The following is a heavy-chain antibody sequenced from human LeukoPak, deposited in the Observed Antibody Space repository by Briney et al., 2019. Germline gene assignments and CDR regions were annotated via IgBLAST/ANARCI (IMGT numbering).Heavy chain of an antibody. D-gene: IGHD1-1*01. Sequence: GGSLRLSCAASGFTFSSYSMHWVRQAPGKGLEWVAVIFSNGGDKYYADSVKGRFTISRDISKNTLSLQMNSLRAEDTAVYYCARVEATTARSYYYYYMDVWGKGTTVTVSS. V-gene: IGHV3-30*04. CDR1: GFTFSSYS. CDR3: ARVEATTARSYYYYYMDV. J-gene: IGHJ6*03. CDR2: IFSNGGDK.